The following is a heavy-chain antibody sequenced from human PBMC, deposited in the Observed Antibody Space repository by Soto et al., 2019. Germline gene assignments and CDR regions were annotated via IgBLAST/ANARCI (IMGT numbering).Heavy chain of an antibody. V-gene: IGHV5-51*01. CDR2: IYPGDSDT. CDR1: GYSFAGYW. Sequence: GESLKISCKGSGYSFAGYWIGWVRQMPGKGLDWMGVIYPGDSDTRYSPSFHGQVTISADKSISTAYLQWSSLKASDTAMYFCARLPGVRGVFDGFNVWGEGTMVTVS. D-gene: IGHD3-10*01. CDR3: ARLPGVRGVFDGFNV. J-gene: IGHJ3*01.